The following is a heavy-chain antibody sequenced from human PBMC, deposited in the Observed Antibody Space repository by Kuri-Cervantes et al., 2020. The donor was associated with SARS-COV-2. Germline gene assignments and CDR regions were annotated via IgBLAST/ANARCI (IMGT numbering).Heavy chain of an antibody. CDR1: GDSVSSNSAD. CDR3: ARADPLFAVWFDP. V-gene: IGHV6-1*01. Sequence: SQTLSLTCAISGDSVSSNSADWNWIRQSPSRGLEWLGRTYYRSKWYNDYAVSVKSRITINPDTSKNQFSLQLNSVTPEDTAVYYCARADPLFAVWFDPWGQGTLVTVSS. D-gene: IGHD3-3*01. CDR2: TYYRSKWYN. J-gene: IGHJ5*02.